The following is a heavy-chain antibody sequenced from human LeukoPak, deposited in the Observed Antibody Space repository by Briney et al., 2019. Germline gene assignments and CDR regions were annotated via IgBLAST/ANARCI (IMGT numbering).Heavy chain of an antibody. J-gene: IGHJ4*02. CDR1: GGSISSYY. V-gene: IGHV4-4*07. CDR3: AGVSSSRIDY. D-gene: IGHD6-6*01. Sequence: SETLSLTCTVSGGSISSYYWGWIRQPPGKGLEWIGRIYTSGSTNYNPSLKSRVTMSVDTSKNQFSLKLSPVTAADTAVYYCAGVSSSRIDYWGQGTLVTVSS. CDR2: IYTSGST.